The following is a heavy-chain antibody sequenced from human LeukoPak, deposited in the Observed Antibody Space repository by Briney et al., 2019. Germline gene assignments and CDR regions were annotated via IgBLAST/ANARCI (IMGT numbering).Heavy chain of an antibody. CDR3: ARGSYYGSGSYTL. CDR2: INPNSGGT. Sequence: ASVKVSCKASGYTFTGYYMHWVRQAPGQGLDWMGWINPNSGGTNYAQKFQGRVTMTRDTSISTAYMELSRLRSDDTAVYYCARGSYYGSGSYTLWGQGTLVTVSS. V-gene: IGHV1-2*02. D-gene: IGHD3-10*01. J-gene: IGHJ4*02. CDR1: GYTFTGYY.